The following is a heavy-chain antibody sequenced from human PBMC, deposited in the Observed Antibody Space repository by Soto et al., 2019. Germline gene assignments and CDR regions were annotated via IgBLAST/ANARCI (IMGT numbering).Heavy chain of an antibody. CDR2: INHSGST. CDR1: GGSFSGYY. J-gene: IGHJ6*02. Sequence: ASETLSLTCAVYGGSFSGYYWIWIRQPPGKGLEWIGEINHSGSTNYNPSLKSRVTISVDTSKNQFSLKLSSVTAADTAVYYCAMNIWAGLLRFLEWSGMDVWGQGTTVTVSS. V-gene: IGHV4-34*01. D-gene: IGHD3-3*01. CDR3: AMNIWAGLLRFLEWSGMDV.